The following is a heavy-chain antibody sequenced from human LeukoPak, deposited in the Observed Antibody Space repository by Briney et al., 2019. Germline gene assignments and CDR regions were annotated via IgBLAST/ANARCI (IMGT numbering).Heavy chain of an antibody. Sequence: GRSLRLSCTASGFTFGDYAMSWVRQAPGKGLEWVGFIRSKAYGGTTEYAASVKGRFTISRDDSKSIAYLQMNSLKTEDTAVYYCTREGGGWSARYLDYWGQGTLVTVSS. V-gene: IGHV3-49*04. CDR2: IRSKAYGGTT. CDR1: GFTFGDYA. D-gene: IGHD3-16*01. J-gene: IGHJ4*02. CDR3: TREGGGWSARYLDY.